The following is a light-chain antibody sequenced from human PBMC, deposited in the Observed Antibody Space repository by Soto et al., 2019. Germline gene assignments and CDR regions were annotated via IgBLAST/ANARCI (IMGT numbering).Light chain of an antibody. J-gene: IGLJ3*02. CDR3: QSYDTSLRGWL. V-gene: IGLV1-40*01. Sequence: QSVLTQPPSVSGAPWQRVTISCTGTSSNIGAGHAVHWYRQFPGAAPKLLIYGDTHRPSGVPDRFSGSKSVTSASLVITGLQAEDEADYYCQSYDTSLRGWLFGGGTKVTVL. CDR2: GDT. CDR1: SSNIGAGHA.